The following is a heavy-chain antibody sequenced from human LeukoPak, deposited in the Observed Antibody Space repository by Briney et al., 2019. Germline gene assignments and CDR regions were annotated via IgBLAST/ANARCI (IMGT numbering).Heavy chain of an antibody. Sequence: SVKVSCKASGGTFSSYAISWVRQAPGQGLEWMGRTIPIFGIANYAQKFQGRVTITADKSTSTAYMELSSLRSEDTAVYYCARDGDSPISSGSYYNWFDPWGQGTLVTVSS. V-gene: IGHV1-69*04. J-gene: IGHJ5*02. CDR3: ARDGDSPISSGSYYNWFDP. D-gene: IGHD3-10*01. CDR1: GGTFSSYA. CDR2: TIPIFGIA.